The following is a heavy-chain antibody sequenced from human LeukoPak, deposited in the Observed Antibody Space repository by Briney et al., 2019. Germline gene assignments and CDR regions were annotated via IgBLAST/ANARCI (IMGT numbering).Heavy chain of an antibody. CDR2: IYYSGSA. J-gene: IGHJ5*02. CDR3: AREGA. D-gene: IGHD1-26*01. CDR1: GGSISGYY. Sequence: SETLSLTCTVPGGSISGYYWSWLRQPPGKGLDWIAYIYYSGSANWNPSLKSRVTISLDTSKNQFSLKLSSVTAADTAVYYCAREGAWGQGTLVTVSS. V-gene: IGHV4-59*01.